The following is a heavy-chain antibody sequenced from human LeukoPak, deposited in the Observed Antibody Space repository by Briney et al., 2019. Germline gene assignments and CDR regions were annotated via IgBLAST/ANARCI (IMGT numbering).Heavy chain of an antibody. Sequence: SVKVSCKASGGTLNSYVISWVRQAPGQGLEWMGGIIPISGTTNYAQKFQGRVTITADKSTSTAYMELSSLRSEDTAVYYCTRSVRNGHIDYWGQGTLVTVSS. CDR2: IIPISGTT. CDR3: TRSVRNGHIDY. V-gene: IGHV1-69*06. D-gene: IGHD2-21*01. J-gene: IGHJ4*02. CDR1: GGTLNSYV.